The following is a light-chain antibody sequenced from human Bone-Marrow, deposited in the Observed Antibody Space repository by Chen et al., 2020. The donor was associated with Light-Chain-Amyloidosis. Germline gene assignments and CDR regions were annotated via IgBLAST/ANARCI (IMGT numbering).Light chain of an antibody. CDR3: QVWDRSSDRPV. Sequence: SYVLTQPSSVSVAPGQTATSSGGGNNIGSTSVHWSQQTPGQAPLLVVYDDSDRPSGIPERLSGSNSGNTATLTISRVEAGDEADYYCQVWDRSSDRPVFGGGTKLTVL. V-gene: IGLV3-21*02. CDR1: NIGSTS. CDR2: DDS. J-gene: IGLJ3*02.